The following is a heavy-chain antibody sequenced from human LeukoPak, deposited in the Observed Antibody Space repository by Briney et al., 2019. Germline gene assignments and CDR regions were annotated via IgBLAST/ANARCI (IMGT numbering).Heavy chain of an antibody. V-gene: IGHV4-61*01. CDR1: GGSVSSNNYY. CDR2: IYYSGNT. Sequence: SETLSLTCTVSGGSVSSNNYYWRWIRQPPGKGLEWIGYIYYSGNTNYNPSLKSRVTISVDTSKNQFSLKLSSVTAADTAVYYCAREFANLAAFDFWGQGTMVTVSA. J-gene: IGHJ3*01. CDR3: AREFANLAAFDF.